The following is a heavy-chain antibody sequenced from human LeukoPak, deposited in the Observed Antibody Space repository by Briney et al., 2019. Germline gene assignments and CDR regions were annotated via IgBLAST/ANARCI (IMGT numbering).Heavy chain of an antibody. D-gene: IGHD2-15*01. CDR2: ISSSGSYI. CDR3: ARDREPYCTGGTCYSTGDY. V-gene: IGHV3-21*06. Sequence: GGSLRLSCAASGFTFSSYWMSWVRQAPGKGLEWVSSISSSGSYIYYADSVKGRFTISRDNAKNSLYLQMNSLRAEDTAVYYCARDREPYCTGGTCYSTGDYWGQGTLVTVSS. CDR1: GFTFSSYW. J-gene: IGHJ4*02.